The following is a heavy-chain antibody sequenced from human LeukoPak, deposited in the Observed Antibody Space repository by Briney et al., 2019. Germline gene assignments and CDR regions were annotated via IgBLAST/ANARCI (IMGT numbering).Heavy chain of an antibody. J-gene: IGHJ6*02. Sequence: SETLSLTCAVYGGSFSGNYWSWIRQPPGKGLEWIGEINHSGSTNYNPSLKSRVTISVDTSKNQFSLKLSSVTAADTAVYYCAMSPFYYYYGMDVWGQGTTVTVSS. CDR3: AMSPFYYYYGMDV. CDR1: GGSFSGNY. V-gene: IGHV4-34*01. CDR2: INHSGST.